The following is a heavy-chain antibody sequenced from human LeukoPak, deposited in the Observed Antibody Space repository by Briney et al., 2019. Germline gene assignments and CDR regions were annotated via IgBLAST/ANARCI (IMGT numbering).Heavy chain of an antibody. CDR1: GGSISSYY. J-gene: IGHJ2*01. CDR3: ARHGSGSGYSYGYWYFDL. CDR2: IYYSGST. D-gene: IGHD5-18*01. V-gene: IGHV4-59*08. Sequence: SETLSLTCTVSGGSISSYYWSWIRQPPGKGLEWIGYIYYSGSTNYNPSLKSRVTILVDTSKNQFSLKLSSVTAADTAVYYCARHGSGSGYSYGYWYFDLWGRGTLVTVSS.